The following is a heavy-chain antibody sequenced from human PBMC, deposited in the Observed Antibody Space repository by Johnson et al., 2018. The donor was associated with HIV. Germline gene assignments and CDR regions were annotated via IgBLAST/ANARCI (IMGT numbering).Heavy chain of an antibody. CDR2: IKQDGSEK. J-gene: IGHJ3*02. D-gene: IGHD1-26*01. Sequence: VESGGGVVRPGGSLRLSCAASGFTFSSYGMHWVRQAPGKGLEWVANIKQDGSEKYYVDSVKGRFTISRDNAKNSLYLQMNSLRAEDTAVYYCARDLSGSSTVLSDAFDIWGQGTMVTVSS. CDR1: GFTFSSYG. CDR3: ARDLSGSSTVLSDAFDI. V-gene: IGHV3-7*01.